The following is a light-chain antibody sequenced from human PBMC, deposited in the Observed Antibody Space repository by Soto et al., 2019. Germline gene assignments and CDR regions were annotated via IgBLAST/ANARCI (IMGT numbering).Light chain of an antibody. J-gene: IGKJ2*01. CDR1: QRITSNF. Sequence: EIVLTQSPVTLSLSPGERATLSCRASQRITSNFLAWFQQKAGLAPRLLIYGASTRASGVPERFSGRGSGTDFVLTISLQEPEDFAVYYCQQYGGSPFTVGQGIKLQIK. CDR2: GAS. CDR3: QQYGGSPFT. V-gene: IGKV3-20*01.